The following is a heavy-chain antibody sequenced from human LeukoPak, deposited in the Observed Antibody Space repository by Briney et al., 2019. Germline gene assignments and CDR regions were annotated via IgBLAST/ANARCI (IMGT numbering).Heavy chain of an antibody. V-gene: IGHV1-8*01. Sequence: ASVKVSCKASGYTFTSYDINWVRPATGQGLEWMGWMNPNSGNTGYAQKFQGRVTMTRNTSISTAYMELSSLRSEDTAVYYCARGESSSSTHYYYYYMDVWGKGTTVTVSS. CDR2: MNPNSGNT. J-gene: IGHJ6*03. CDR1: GYTFTSYD. D-gene: IGHD6-6*01. CDR3: ARGESSSSTHYYYYYMDV.